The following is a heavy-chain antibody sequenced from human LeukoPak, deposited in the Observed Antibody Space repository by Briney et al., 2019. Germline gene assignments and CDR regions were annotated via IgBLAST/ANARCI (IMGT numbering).Heavy chain of an antibody. CDR2: IRSKAYGGTT. J-gene: IGHJ6*03. V-gene: IGHV3-49*03. D-gene: IGHD6-6*01. Sequence: GGSLRLSCTASGFTFGDYAMSWFRQAPGKGLEWVGFIRSKAYGGTTEYAASVKGRFTISRDDSKSIAYLQMNSLKTEDTAVYYCTRDGGVYSSSSPYYYYMDVWGKGTTVTVSS. CDR3: TRDGGVYSSSSPYYYYMDV. CDR1: GFTFGDYA.